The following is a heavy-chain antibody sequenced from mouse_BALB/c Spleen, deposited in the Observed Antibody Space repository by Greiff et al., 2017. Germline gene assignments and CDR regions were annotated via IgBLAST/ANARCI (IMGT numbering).Heavy chain of an antibody. CDR2: IDPANGNT. CDR1: GFNIKDTY. Sequence: EVQLQESGAELVKPGASVKLSCTASGFNIKDTYMHWVKQRPEQGLEWIGRIDPANGNTKYDPKFQGKATITADTSSNTAYLQLSSLTSEDTAVYYCASIYYDYDERYAMDYWGQGTSVTVSS. V-gene: IGHV14-3*02. CDR3: ASIYYDYDERYAMDY. D-gene: IGHD2-4*01. J-gene: IGHJ4*01.